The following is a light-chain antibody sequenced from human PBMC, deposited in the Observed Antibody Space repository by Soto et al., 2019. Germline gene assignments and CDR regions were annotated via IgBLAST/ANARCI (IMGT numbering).Light chain of an antibody. CDR2: DVN. Sequence: SVLTQPASVSGSPGESITISCPGTSSDVGGYNYVSWYQQLPGKAAKLMIYDVNNRPSGVSNRFSGSKSGNTASLTISGLQAEDEADYYCSSYTGSSTFVFGTGTRSPS. CDR1: SSDVGGYNY. V-gene: IGLV2-14*01. J-gene: IGLJ1*01. CDR3: SSYTGSSTFV.